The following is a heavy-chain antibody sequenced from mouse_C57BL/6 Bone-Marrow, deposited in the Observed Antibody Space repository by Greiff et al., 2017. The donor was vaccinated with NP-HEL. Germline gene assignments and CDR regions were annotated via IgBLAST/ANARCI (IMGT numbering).Heavy chain of an antibody. CDR3: ARMYSNYPGYDAMDY. D-gene: IGHD2-5*01. V-gene: IGHV1-4*01. CDR1: GYTFTSYT. J-gene: IGHJ4*01. CDR2: INPSSGYT. Sequence: VQVVESGAELARPGASVTMSCKASGYTFTSYTMHWVNQRPGQGLEWIGYINPSSGYTKYNQKFKDKATLTAAKSSSTAYMQLSSLTSEDSAVYYSARMYSNYPGYDAMDYWGQGTSVTGSS.